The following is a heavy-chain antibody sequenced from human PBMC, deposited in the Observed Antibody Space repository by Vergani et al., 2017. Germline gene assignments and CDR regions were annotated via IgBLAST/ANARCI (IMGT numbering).Heavy chain of an antibody. CDR1: GVSIKSSCYY. J-gene: IGHJ6*02. D-gene: IGHD5-12*01. CDR3: ARNRDIGLAERMHYYDAIDV. Sequence: QLQLQESGPGLVKPSETLSLTCAVSGVSIKSSCYYWGWIRQSPGKGLEWIGSIYDSGNTYYNPSLKSRVAISVATSKIQVSLNLGSVTAADTAVYYCARNRDIGLAERMHYYDAIDVWGQGTTVTVSS. V-gene: IGHV4-39*01. CDR2: IYDSGNT.